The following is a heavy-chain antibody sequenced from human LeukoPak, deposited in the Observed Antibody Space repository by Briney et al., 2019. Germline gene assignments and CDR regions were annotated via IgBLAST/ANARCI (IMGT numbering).Heavy chain of an antibody. J-gene: IGHJ4*02. D-gene: IGHD5-12*01. V-gene: IGHV5-51*01. CDR1: GYSFTSYW. CDR2: IYPDDSDT. CDR3: ARTWLLGYFDY. Sequence: GESLKISCKASGYSFTSYWIGRVRQMPGKGLEWMGIIYPDDSDTRYSPSFQGQVTMSVDKSINTAYMQWSSLKASDTAIYYCARTWLLGYFDYWGQGTLVTVSS.